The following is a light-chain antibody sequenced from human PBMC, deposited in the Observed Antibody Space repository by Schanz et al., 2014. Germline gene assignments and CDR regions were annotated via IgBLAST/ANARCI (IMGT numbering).Light chain of an antibody. J-gene: IGLJ3*02. Sequence: QSALTQPRSVSGSPGQSVTISCTGTSSYVGGYNYVSWYQQHPGKAPKLMIYDVSKRPSGVSNRFSGRFSGSNSVNTASLAISGLQAEDEADYYCCSYAGRPWVFGGGTKLTVL. CDR2: DVS. V-gene: IGLV2-11*01. CDR1: SSYVGGYNY. CDR3: CSYAGRPWV.